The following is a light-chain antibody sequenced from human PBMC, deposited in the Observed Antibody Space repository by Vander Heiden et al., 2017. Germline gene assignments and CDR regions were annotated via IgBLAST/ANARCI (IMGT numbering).Light chain of an antibody. J-gene: IGKJ3*01. Sequence: DIQMTQSPSSLSASVGDRVTITCRASQRISTTLNWYQQKAGKAPKLLISAASTLQSGVPSRFSGSNSGTEFTLTISDLQPDDCATFYCQQSYTRPRTFGPGTKVEIK. CDR1: QRISTT. CDR3: QQSYTRPRT. V-gene: IGKV1-39*01. CDR2: AAS.